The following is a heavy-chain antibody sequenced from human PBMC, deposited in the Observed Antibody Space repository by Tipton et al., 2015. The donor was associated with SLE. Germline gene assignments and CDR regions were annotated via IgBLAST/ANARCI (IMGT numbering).Heavy chain of an antibody. J-gene: IGHJ4*02. CDR2: VYYTGNT. D-gene: IGHD3-22*01. CDR3: ARDEYRYDTTGYHLLGHFDF. V-gene: IGHV4-39*07. Sequence: TLSLTCNVSGGSISGYYWGWIRQPPGKGLEWVGTVYYTGNTFYNPSLKSRVTISVDTSKNQFSLNLSSVTAADTAVYYCARDEYRYDTTGYHLLGHFDFWGQGTLVTVSS. CDR1: GGSISGYY.